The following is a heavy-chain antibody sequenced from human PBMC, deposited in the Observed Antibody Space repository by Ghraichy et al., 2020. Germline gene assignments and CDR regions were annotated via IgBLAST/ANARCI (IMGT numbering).Heavy chain of an antibody. CDR1: GVSVNDYY. CDR2: VYYSENP. J-gene: IGHJ1*01. Sequence: SETLSLTCSVSGVSVNDYYWSWIRQPPGKGLEWVGFVYYSENPTYNPALKNRVSISIDTSKNQVSMKLKSVTTADTAVYFCASIAAVGTATDNWGQGVLASVSS. V-gene: IGHV4-59*02. D-gene: IGHD6-13*01. CDR3: ASIAAVGTATDN.